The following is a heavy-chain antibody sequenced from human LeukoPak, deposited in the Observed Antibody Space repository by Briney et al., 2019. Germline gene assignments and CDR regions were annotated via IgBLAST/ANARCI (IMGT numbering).Heavy chain of an antibody. D-gene: IGHD3-22*01. CDR3: ARGEEYYYDSSGPTDY. V-gene: IGHV1-8*01. J-gene: IGHJ4*02. Sequence: ASVKVSCKASGYTFTSYDINWVRQATGQGLEWMGWMNPNSGNTGYAQKFQGRVTMTMNTSISTAYMELSSLRSEDTAVYYCARGEEYYYDSSGPTDYWGQGTLVTVSS. CDR2: MNPNSGNT. CDR1: GYTFTSYD.